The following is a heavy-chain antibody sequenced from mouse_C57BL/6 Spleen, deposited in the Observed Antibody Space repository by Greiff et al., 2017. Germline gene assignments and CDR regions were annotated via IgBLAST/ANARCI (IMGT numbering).Heavy chain of an antibody. Sequence: DVQLQESGPELVKPGDSVKISCKASGYSFTGYFMNWVMQSHGKSLEWIGRINPYNGDTFYNQKFKGKATLTVDKSSSTAHIELRSLTSEDSAVYYGARSPPSFALDHWGQGPTLTVPS. CDR3: ARSPPSFALDH. J-gene: IGHJ2*01. CDR1: GYSFTGYF. CDR2: INPYNGDT. V-gene: IGHV1-20*01.